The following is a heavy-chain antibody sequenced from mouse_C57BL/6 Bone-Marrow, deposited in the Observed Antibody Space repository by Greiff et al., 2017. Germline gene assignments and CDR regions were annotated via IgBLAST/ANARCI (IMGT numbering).Heavy chain of an antibody. CDR1: GFTFSDYG. J-gene: IGHJ3*01. V-gene: IGHV5-17*01. CDR2: ISSGSSTI. D-gene: IGHD2-1*01. CDR3: ARDYYGKAFAY. Sequence: EVNVVESGGGLVKPGGSLKLSYAASGFTFSDYGMHWVRQAPEKGLEWVAYISSGSSTIYYADTVKGRFTISRDNAKNTLFLQMTSLRSEDTAMYYCARDYYGKAFAYWGQGTLVTVSA.